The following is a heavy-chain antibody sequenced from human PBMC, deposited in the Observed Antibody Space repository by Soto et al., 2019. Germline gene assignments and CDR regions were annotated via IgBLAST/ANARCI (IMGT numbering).Heavy chain of an antibody. J-gene: IGHJ6*02. V-gene: IGHV3-74*01. D-gene: IGHD3-3*01. CDR1: GFTFSSYW. Sequence: RLSCAASGFTFSSYWMHWVRQAPGKGLVWVSRINSDGSSTSYADSVKGRFTISRDNAKNTLYLQMNSLRAEDTAVYYCARDPLYPTYYHFWSGYYHYYYYGMDVWGQGTTVTVSS. CDR3: ARDPLYPTYYHFWSGYYHYYYYGMDV. CDR2: INSDGSST.